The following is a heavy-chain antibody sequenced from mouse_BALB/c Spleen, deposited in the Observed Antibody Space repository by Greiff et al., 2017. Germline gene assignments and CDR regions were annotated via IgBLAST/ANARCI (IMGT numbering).Heavy chain of an antibody. V-gene: IGHV4-1*02. CDR2: INPDSSTI. CDR3: ARPRGYGYDEAMDY. CDR1: GFDFSRYW. D-gene: IGHD2-2*01. J-gene: IGHJ4*01. Sequence: DVKLQESGGGLVQPGGSLKLSCAASGFDFSRYWMSWVRQAPGKGLEWIGEINPDSSTINYTPSLKDKFIISRDNAKNTLYLQMSKVRSEDTALYYCARPRGYGYDEAMDYWGQGTSVTVSS.